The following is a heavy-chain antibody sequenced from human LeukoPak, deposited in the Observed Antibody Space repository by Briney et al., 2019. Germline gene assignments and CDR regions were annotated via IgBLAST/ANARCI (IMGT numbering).Heavy chain of an antibody. J-gene: IGHJ4*02. Sequence: PGRSLRLSCAASGFTFSSYGMHWVRQAPGKGLEWVAVISHDGSDSHYADSVKGRFTISRDNSKNTVYLQMSSLRPEDTAVYFCAKELYFGSGSYADYWGQGTLVRVSS. CDR2: ISHDGSDS. V-gene: IGHV3-30*18. D-gene: IGHD3-10*01. CDR1: GFTFSSYG. CDR3: AKELYFGSGSYADY.